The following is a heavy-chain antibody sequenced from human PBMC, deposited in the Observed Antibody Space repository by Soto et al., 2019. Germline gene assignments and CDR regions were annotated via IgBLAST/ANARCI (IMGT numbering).Heavy chain of an antibody. Sequence: GGSLRLSCAASGFTVSSNYMSWVRQAPGKGLEWVSVIYSGGSTYYADSVKGRFTISRDNSKNTLYLQMNSLRAEDTAVYYCAKGERCTNGVCYTGYFDYWGQGTLVTVSS. J-gene: IGHJ4*02. CDR2: IYSGGST. V-gene: IGHV3-53*01. CDR1: GFTVSSNY. CDR3: AKGERCTNGVCYTGYFDY. D-gene: IGHD2-8*01.